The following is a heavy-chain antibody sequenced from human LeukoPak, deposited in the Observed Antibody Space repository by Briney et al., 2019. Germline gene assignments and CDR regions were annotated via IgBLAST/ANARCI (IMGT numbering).Heavy chain of an antibody. CDR3: ARGTYYDFWSGYYHFDY. CDR2: MNPNSGNT. CDR1: GYTFTSYD. Sequence: ASVKVSCKASGYTFTSYDINWVRHATGQGLEWMGWMNPNSGNTGYAQKFQGRVTITRNNSISTAYMELSSLRSVDTAVYYCARGTYYDFWSGYYHFDYWGRGTMVTVSS. J-gene: IGHJ4*02. V-gene: IGHV1-8*03. D-gene: IGHD3-3*01.